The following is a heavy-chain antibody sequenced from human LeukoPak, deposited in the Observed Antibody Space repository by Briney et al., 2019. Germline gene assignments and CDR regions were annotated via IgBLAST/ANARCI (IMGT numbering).Heavy chain of an antibody. J-gene: IGHJ4*02. CDR2: INSDGSST. CDR3: ASKRWLQSSFDY. Sequence: PGGSLRLSCAASGFTFSSYWMHWVRQTPGKGLVWVSRINSDGSSTSYADSVKGRFTISRDNAKNTVYLQMNSVRAEDTAVYYCASKRWLQSSFDYWGQGTLVTVSS. CDR1: GFTFSSYW. V-gene: IGHV3-74*01. D-gene: IGHD5-24*01.